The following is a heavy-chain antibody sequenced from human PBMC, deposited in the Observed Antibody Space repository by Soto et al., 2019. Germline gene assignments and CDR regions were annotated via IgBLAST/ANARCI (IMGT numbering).Heavy chain of an antibody. Sequence: PSETLSLTCTVSGTSISSYYWSWIRQLPGKGLEWIANIHYSGTTNYNPSLASRVTLSVDTSKNQFSLKMTSVTAADRAMYFCARYNSYALDYWGRGTLVT. CDR3: ARYNSYALDY. J-gene: IGHJ4*02. V-gene: IGHV4-59*01. D-gene: IGHD2-2*01. CDR1: GTSISSYY. CDR2: IHYSGTT.